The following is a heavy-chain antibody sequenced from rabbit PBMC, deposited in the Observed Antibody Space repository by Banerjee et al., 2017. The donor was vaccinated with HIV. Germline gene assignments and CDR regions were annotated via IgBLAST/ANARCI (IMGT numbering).Heavy chain of an antibody. Sequence: QSLEESGGDLVKPGASLTLTCTASGFSFSSSYWICWVRQAPGKGLEWIACIYAGSSGSTYYASWAKGRFTISKTSSTTVTLQMTSLTAADTATYFCARLDDVNLSYNLWGPGTLVTVS. J-gene: IGHJ4*01. CDR2: IYAGSSGST. CDR3: ARLDDVNLSYNL. CDR1: GFSFSSSYW. D-gene: IGHD2-1*01. V-gene: IGHV1S40*01.